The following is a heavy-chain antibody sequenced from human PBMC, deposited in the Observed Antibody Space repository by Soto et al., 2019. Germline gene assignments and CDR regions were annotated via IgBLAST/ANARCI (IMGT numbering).Heavy chain of an antibody. V-gene: IGHV1-3*01. Sequence: SAKVPCNASRYTLNCHAMVRLCQAPGQRLEWMGWINPANDNTAYSQKLQGRVTITRDTTATIAYMELSSLRSEDTAVYYCERGEVGRCTVRCFDLWGQGNLVPVS. CDR1: RYTLNCHA. J-gene: IGHJ4*02. D-gene: IGHD2-2*01. CDR2: INPANDNT. CDR3: ERGEVGRCTVRCFDL.